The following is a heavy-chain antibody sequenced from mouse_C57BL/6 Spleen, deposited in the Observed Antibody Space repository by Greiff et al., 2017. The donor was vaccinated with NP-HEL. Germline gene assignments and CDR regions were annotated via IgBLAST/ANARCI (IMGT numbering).Heavy chain of an antibody. D-gene: IGHD2-2*01. V-gene: IGHV1-49*01. J-gene: IGHJ4*01. CDR3: ASRSKGYDRYAMDY. Sequence: VVESGAELVRPGSSVKLSCKDSYFAFMASAMHWVQQRPGHGLEWIGSFTMYSDATEYSENFKGKATLTANTSSSTAYMELSSLTSEDSAVYYCASRSKGYDRYAMDYWGQGTSVTVSS. CDR2: FTMYSDAT. CDR1: YFAFMASA.